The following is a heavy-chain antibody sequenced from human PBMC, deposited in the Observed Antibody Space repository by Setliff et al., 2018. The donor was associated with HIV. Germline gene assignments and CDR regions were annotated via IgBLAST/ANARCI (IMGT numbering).Heavy chain of an antibody. Sequence: SETLSLTCAASGYSINSGFSRAWIRQPPGQGPQWIGSIYQSGSIYYNPSLQSRVTISVDSSKNQFSLNLFSVTAADTAVYYCAARNSGNPTRHFDYWGQGTLVTVSS. D-gene: IGHD3-10*01. CDR2: IYQSGSI. V-gene: IGHV4-38-2*01. CDR1: GYSINSGFS. J-gene: IGHJ4*02. CDR3: AARNSGNPTRHFDY.